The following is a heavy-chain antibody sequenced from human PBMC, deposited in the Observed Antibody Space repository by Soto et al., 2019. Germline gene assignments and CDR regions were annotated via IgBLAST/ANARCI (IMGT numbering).Heavy chain of an antibody. CDR3: AREGGSLNWFDP. J-gene: IGHJ5*02. V-gene: IGHV3-30*03. CDR2: ISYDGSNT. CDR1: GFTFSSYG. D-gene: IGHD1-26*01. Sequence: GSLRLSCVASGFTFSSYGMHWVRQAPGKGLEWVAIISYDGSNTYYADSVKGRFTISRDNAKNSLYLQMNSLRDEDTAVYYCAREGGSLNWFDPWGQGTLVTVSS.